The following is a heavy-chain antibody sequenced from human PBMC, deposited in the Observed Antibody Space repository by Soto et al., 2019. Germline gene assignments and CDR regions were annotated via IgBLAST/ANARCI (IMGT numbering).Heavy chain of an antibody. CDR3: AKDGWCTSTKCYAVYFDY. D-gene: IGHD2-2*01. CDR2: VSTDGSKK. Sequence: SGGSLRLSCAASGLTFSNYGMHWVRQAPGKGLEWVALVSTDGSKKYYAESVQGRFTVSRDNSKNMVYLQMDGLRAEDTAVYFCAKDGWCTSTKCYAVYFDYWGQGALVTVSS. V-gene: IGHV3-30*18. J-gene: IGHJ4*02. CDR1: GLTFSNYG.